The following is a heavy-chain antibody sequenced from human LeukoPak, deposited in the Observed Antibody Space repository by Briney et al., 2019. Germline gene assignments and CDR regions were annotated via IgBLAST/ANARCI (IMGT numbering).Heavy chain of an antibody. J-gene: IGHJ4*02. Sequence: GGSLRLSCAASGFTFSSYGMHWVRQAPGKGLEWVAFIRYDGSNKYYADSVKGRFTISRDNSKNTLYLQMNSLRAEDTAVYYRAKVWGSGSYYSSIFDYWGQGTLVTVSS. CDR1: GFTFSSYG. CDR3: AKVWGSGSYYSSIFDY. CDR2: IRYDGSNK. V-gene: IGHV3-30*02. D-gene: IGHD3-10*01.